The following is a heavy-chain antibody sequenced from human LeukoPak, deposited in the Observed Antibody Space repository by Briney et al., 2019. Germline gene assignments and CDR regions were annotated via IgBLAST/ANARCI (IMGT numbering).Heavy chain of an antibody. V-gene: IGHV4-59*11. D-gene: IGHD1-26*01. CDR3: AREFPTRGWFDP. CDR2: IYYSGST. Sequence: SETLSLTGTVSGGSISSHYWSWIRQPPGKGLEWIGYIYYSGSTNYNPSLKSRVTISVDTSKNQFSLKLSSVTAADTAVYYCAREFPTRGWFDPWGQGTLVIVSS. J-gene: IGHJ5*02. CDR1: GGSISSHY.